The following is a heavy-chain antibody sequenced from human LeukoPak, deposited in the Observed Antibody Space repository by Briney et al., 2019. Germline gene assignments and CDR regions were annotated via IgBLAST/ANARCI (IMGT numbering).Heavy chain of an antibody. CDR3: ARGSSGRNIGMVDY. CDR2: IKQDGSEK. Sequence: GGSLNLSCAAPEFTFSTYWLSWVGQAPGKGLEWVANIKQDGSEKFYGDSVKGRFTISRDNAKNSLYLQMNSLRAEDTAMYYCARGSSGRNIGMVDYWGQGIPVTVSS. J-gene: IGHJ4*02. V-gene: IGHV3-7*01. CDR1: EFTFSTYW. D-gene: IGHD5-18*01.